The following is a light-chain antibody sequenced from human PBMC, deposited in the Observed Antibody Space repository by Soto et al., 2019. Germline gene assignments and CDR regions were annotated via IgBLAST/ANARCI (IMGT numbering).Light chain of an antibody. Sequence: DIQMNQSPSSLSSSVGDRVTITCRASQSITYWLAWYQQKPGRAPKLLIYDVFNLQSGVPSRFSGSGSGTEFTLTSSSLKPDDSATYYCQQYHSLSFTFGQGTKLEIK. CDR3: QQYHSLSFT. CDR2: DVF. J-gene: IGKJ2*01. CDR1: QSITYW. V-gene: IGKV1-5*01.